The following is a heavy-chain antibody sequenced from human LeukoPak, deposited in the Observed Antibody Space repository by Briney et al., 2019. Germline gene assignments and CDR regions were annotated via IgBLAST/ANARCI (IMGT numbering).Heavy chain of an antibody. D-gene: IGHD6-13*01. V-gene: IGHV3-48*03. Sequence: GGSLRLSCAASGFTFSSYAISWVRQTPGKGLEWVSYISDHGKSRNYVDSVKGRFTISRDNAKNSLYLQMNSLRVEDTAIYFCARARIAAPLLDYWGQGTLVTVSS. CDR2: ISDHGKSR. CDR1: GFTFSSYA. CDR3: ARARIAAPLLDY. J-gene: IGHJ4*02.